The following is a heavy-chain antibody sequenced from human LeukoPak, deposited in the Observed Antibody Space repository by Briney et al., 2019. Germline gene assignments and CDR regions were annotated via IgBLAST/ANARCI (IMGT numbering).Heavy chain of an antibody. CDR1: GGSISSYY. CDR2: IYYSGST. CDR3: ASRTVTTTLDYFDY. D-gene: IGHD4-11*01. J-gene: IGHJ4*02. Sequence: NASETLSLTCSVSGGSISSYYWSWIRQPPGKGLEWIGYIYYSGSTNYNPSLKSRVTILVDTSKNQFSLKLSSVTAADTAVYYCASRTVTTTLDYFDYWGQGTLVTVSS. V-gene: IGHV4-59*01.